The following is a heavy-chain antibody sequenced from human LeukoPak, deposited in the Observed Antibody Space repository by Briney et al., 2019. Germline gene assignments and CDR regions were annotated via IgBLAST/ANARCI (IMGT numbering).Heavy chain of an antibody. Sequence: PSETLSLTCTVSGGSISSYYWSWIRQPPGKGLEWIGYIYYSGSTNYNPSLKSRVTISVDTSKNQFSLKLSSVTAADTAVYYCARDFEGVTMIVAVGLDYWGQGTLVTVSS. V-gene: IGHV4-59*01. CDR2: IYYSGST. CDR1: GGSISSYY. D-gene: IGHD3-22*01. CDR3: ARDFEGVTMIVAVGLDY. J-gene: IGHJ4*02.